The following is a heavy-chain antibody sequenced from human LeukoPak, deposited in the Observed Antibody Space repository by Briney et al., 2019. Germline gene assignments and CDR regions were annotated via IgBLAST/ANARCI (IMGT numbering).Heavy chain of an antibody. CDR2: IYLNDDK. CDR3: AHRPVGETSFDP. J-gene: IGHJ5*02. CDR1: GFSLRTRGEG. D-gene: IGHD1-26*01. V-gene: IGHV2-5*01. Sequence: SGPTLVKPPQTLTLTCTFSGFSLRTRGEGVGWIRQPPGKALECLLLIYLNDDKRYTPSLKSRHTITKDTSKTHVVLTMTNMDPVDTGTYYCAHRPVGETSFDPWGQGTLVTVSS.